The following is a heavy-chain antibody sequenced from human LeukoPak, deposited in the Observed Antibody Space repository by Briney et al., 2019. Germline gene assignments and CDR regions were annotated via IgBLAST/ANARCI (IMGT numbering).Heavy chain of an antibody. J-gene: IGHJ4*02. CDR2: IIPIFGTA. V-gene: IGHV1-69*06. Sequence: ASVKVSCKASGGTFSSYAISWVRQAPGQGLEWMGGIIPIFGTANYAQKFQGRVTITADKSTSTAYMELSSLRSEDTAVYYCARVPRKPHYYDSSGSVWGQGTLVTVSS. CDR3: ARVPRKPHYYDSSGSV. D-gene: IGHD3-22*01. CDR1: GGTFSSYA.